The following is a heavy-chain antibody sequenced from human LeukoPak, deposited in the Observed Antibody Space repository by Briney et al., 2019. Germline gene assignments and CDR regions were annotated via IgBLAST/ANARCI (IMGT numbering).Heavy chain of an antibody. CDR2: ISSSSSYI. V-gene: IGHV3-21*01. CDR3: TRESRGGSYYGNYFDY. D-gene: IGHD1-26*01. Sequence: GGSLRLSCAASGFTFSSYSMTWVRQAPGKGLEWVSSISSSSSYIYYADSVKGRFTISRDNAKNSLYLQMNSLRAEDTAVYYCTRESRGGSYYGNYFDYWGQGTLVTVSS. CDR1: GFTFSSYS. J-gene: IGHJ4*02.